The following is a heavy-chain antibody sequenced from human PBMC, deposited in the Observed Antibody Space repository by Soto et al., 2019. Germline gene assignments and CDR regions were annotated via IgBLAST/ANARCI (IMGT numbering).Heavy chain of an antibody. V-gene: IGHV3-23*01. CDR3: ASLGVGDWANYYYYYGMDV. Sequence: GWSLRLSCAATGFTFSVYAMTWVRQAPGKGLDWVSAVTANGGSTYSADSVKGRFTISRDNSKNTLFLQMNSLRAEDTAVYYCASLGVGDWANYYYYYGMDVWGQGTTVTVSS. D-gene: IGHD2-21*02. CDR2: VTANGGST. CDR1: GFTFSVYA. J-gene: IGHJ6*02.